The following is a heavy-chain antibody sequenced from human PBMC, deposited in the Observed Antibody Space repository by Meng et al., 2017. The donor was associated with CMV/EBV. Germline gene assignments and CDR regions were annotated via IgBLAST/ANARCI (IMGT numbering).Heavy chain of an antibody. D-gene: IGHD6-13*01. CDR3: AKGIIAAAGPIDY. V-gene: IGHV3-23*01. CDR1: GFTFSSYA. J-gene: IGHJ4*02. Sequence: GESLKISCAASGFTFSSYAMSWVRQAPGKGLEWVSAISGSGGSTYYADSVKGRFTISRDNSKNTLDLQMNSLRAEDTAVYYCAKGIIAAAGPIDYWGQGTLVTVSS. CDR2: ISGSGGST.